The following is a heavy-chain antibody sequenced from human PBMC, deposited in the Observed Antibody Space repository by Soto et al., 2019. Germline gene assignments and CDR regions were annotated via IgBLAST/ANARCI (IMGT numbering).Heavy chain of an antibody. V-gene: IGHV2-5*02. Sequence: QITLKESGLTLVKPTQTLTLTCTFSGFSLSTGGLGVGWIRQPPGEALEWLALIYWDDDKRYSPSLRSRLTITKDTSKNQVVLIMTNMDPVDTATYYCVHSRCGGDCLRSYSSHYYYGMDVWGQGTTVTVSS. CDR2: IYWDDDK. CDR1: GFSLSTGGLG. J-gene: IGHJ6*02. CDR3: VHSRCGGDCLRSYSSHYYYGMDV. D-gene: IGHD2-21*02.